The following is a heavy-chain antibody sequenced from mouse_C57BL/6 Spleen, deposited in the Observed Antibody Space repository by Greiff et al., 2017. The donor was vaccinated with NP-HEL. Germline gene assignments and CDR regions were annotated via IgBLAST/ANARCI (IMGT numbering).Heavy chain of an antibody. D-gene: IGHD4-1*01. CDR2: IDPETGGT. CDR1: GYTFTDYE. CDR3: TNLTGGYFDY. V-gene: IGHV1-15*01. Sequence: QVHVKQSGAELVRPGASVTLSCKASGYTFTDYEMHWVKQTPVHGLEWIGAIDPETGGTAYNQKFKGKAILTADKSSSTAYMELRSLTSEDSAVYYCTNLTGGYFDYWGQGTTLTVSS. J-gene: IGHJ2*01.